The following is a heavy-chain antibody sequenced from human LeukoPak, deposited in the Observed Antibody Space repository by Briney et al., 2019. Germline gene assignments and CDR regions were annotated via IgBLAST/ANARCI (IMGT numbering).Heavy chain of an antibody. D-gene: IGHD2-21*02. CDR1: GFTVSGTH. CDR2: MYTGGTT. Sequence: GGSLRLSCAASGFTVSGTHLSWVRQAPGKGLEWVSAMYTGGTTYYADSVKGRFTISRDNSKNTLYLHMNSLRAEDTAVYYCAKDEVTSGGGLASWGQGTLVTVSS. J-gene: IGHJ4*02. CDR3: AKDEVTSGGGLAS. V-gene: IGHV3-53*01.